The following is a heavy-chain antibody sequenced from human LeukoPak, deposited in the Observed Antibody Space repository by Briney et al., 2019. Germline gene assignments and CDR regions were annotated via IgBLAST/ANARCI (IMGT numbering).Heavy chain of an antibody. J-gene: IGHJ2*01. D-gene: IGHD3-10*01. Sequence: GGSLRLSCAASGFTFSSYSMNWVRQAPGKGLEWVSSISSSSSYIYYADSVKGRFTISRDNAKNSLYLQMNSLRPEDTAFYYCAKDGKSYYYGSGSYYNAFWYFDLWGRGTLVTVSS. CDR1: GFTFSSYS. V-gene: IGHV3-21*04. CDR2: ISSSSSYI. CDR3: AKDGKSYYYGSGSYYNAFWYFDL.